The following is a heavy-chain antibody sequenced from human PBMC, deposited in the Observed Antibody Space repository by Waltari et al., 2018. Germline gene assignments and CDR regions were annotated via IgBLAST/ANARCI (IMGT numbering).Heavy chain of an antibody. Sequence: QVQLVQSGAEVKKPGASVKVSCKVSGYTLTDLSIPWVRQAPGKGLEWMGGFDPEDGETIYAQKFQGRVTMTEDTSTDTAYMELSSLRSEDTAVYYCARVPEYSSSSDYYYYMDVWGKGTTVTVSS. J-gene: IGHJ6*03. CDR3: ARVPEYSSSSDYYYYMDV. D-gene: IGHD6-6*01. CDR2: FDPEDGET. CDR1: GYTLTDLS. V-gene: IGHV1-24*01.